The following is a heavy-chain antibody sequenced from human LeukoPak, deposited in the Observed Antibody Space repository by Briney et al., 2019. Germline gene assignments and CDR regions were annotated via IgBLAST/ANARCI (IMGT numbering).Heavy chain of an antibody. CDR2: ISSSSSTI. J-gene: IGHJ4*02. CDR1: GFTFSSYS. CDR3: ARDWLWGHSNYGPY. V-gene: IGHV3-48*01. D-gene: IGHD4-11*01. Sequence: GGSLRLSCAASGFTFSSYSMNWVRQAPGKGLEWVSYISSSSSTIYYADSVKGRFTISRDNAKNSLYLQMNSLRAEDTVVYYCARDWLWGHSNYGPYWGQGTLVTVSS.